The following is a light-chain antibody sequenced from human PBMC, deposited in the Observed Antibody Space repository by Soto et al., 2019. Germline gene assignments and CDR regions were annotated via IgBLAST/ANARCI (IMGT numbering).Light chain of an antibody. Sequence: EIVLTQSPGTLSVSPGERATLSCRASQTISSNYLAWYQQKPGQAPSLLIYGTSSRATGIPDRFSGSGSGTDFTLTISSLQAEDVAVYYCQQYYSTPPITFGQGTRLEIK. CDR3: QQYYSTPPIT. V-gene: IGKV3-20*01. CDR1: QTISSNY. J-gene: IGKJ5*01. CDR2: GTS.